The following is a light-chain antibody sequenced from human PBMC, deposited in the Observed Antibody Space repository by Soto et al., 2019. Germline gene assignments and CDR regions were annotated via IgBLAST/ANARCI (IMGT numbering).Light chain of an antibody. CDR2: DTT. CDR3: ATWDNSLSGGV. J-gene: IGLJ3*02. Sequence: QSVLTQPPSVSAAPGQKVTISCSGSTFNIGSNYVSWYQHVPGTAPKLLIYDTTKRPSGIPDQFSGSTSGTSATLGITGLQTGDEADYYCATWDNSLSGGVFGGGTKLTVL. V-gene: IGLV1-51*01. CDR1: TFNIGSNY.